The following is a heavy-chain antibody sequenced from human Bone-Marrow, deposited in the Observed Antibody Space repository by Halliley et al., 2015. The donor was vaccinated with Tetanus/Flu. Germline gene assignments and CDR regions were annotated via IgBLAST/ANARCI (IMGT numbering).Heavy chain of an antibody. CDR2: SGSAGST. D-gene: IGHD3-3*01. J-gene: IGHJ5*02. Sequence: SGSAGSTYYADSVKGRFTISRDKSKNTLYLQMNSLRAEDTAIYFCAKDPDYDFWSGSLGSWGQGTLVTVSS. CDR3: AKDPDYDFWSGSLGS. V-gene: IGHV3-23*01.